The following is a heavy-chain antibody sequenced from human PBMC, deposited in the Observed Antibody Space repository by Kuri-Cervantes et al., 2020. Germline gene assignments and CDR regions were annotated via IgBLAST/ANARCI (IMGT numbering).Heavy chain of an antibody. D-gene: IGHD2-8*01. CDR2: IYHSVSN. J-gene: IGHJ4*02. CDR1: GDSISSSNW. Sequence: SETLSLTCVVSGDSISSSNWWSWVRQSPTKGLEWIGEIYHSVSNNYNPSLKSRVTISVDTSKNQFSLKLSSVTAADTAVFYCARGLPGVNLRSYYDSWGQGTLVTVSS. V-gene: IGHV4-4*02. CDR3: ARGLPGVNLRSYYDS.